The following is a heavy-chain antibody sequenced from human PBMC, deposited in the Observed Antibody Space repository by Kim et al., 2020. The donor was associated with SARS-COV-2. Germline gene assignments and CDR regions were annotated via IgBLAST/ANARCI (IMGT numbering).Heavy chain of an antibody. Sequence: STIYYADPVKGRLTVSRDNAKNSLYLQMNSLRAEDTAIYFCTRENFWYFDLWGRGTLVTVSS. CDR3: TRENFWYFDL. V-gene: IGHV3-11*04. CDR2: STI. D-gene: IGHD1-7*01. J-gene: IGHJ2*01.